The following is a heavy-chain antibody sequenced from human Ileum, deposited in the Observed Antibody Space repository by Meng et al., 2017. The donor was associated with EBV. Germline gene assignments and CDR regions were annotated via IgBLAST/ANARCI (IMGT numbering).Heavy chain of an antibody. J-gene: IGHJ5*02. Sequence: VQLVQSGAEVKQPGASVKVSCKTSGYTFSDHYMYWVRQVPGQGLEWMGRINPNGGGTLYAQKFRGRVTMTRDMSNSTVFMELSRLRSDDTGIYYCARDSEKLLGWFDPWGQGTLVTVSS. D-gene: IGHD6-19*01. CDR3: ARDSEKLLGWFDP. V-gene: IGHV1-2*05. CDR1: GYTFSDHY. CDR2: INPNGGGT.